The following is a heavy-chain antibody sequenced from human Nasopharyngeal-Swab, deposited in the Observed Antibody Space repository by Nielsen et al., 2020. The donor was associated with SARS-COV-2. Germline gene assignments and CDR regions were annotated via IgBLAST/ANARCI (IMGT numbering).Heavy chain of an antibody. J-gene: IGHJ4*02. V-gene: IGHV3-7*03. D-gene: IGHD3-3*01. Sequence: GESLKISCAASGFTFSNYWMTWVRQAPGKGLEWVANIKEDGSEKSYVDSVKGRFTISRDNAKSSLSLQINSLRGEDTAVYYCARGEWRWRYWGRATLVTVSS. CDR1: GFTFSNYW. CDR3: ARGEWRWRY. CDR2: IKEDGSEK.